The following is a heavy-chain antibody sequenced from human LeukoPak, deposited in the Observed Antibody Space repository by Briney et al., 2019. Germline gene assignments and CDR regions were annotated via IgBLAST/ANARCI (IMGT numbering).Heavy chain of an antibody. J-gene: IGHJ4*02. Sequence: GGSLRLSCAASGFTFSDYYVNWIRQAPGKGLEWVANINEDGSYKFHADSVKGRLTISRDNAKNSLYLQMNSLRADDTAVYYCARDATRGGDNDYWGQGTRVIVSS. CDR3: ARDATRGGDNDY. V-gene: IGHV3-7*01. D-gene: IGHD2-21*02. CDR1: GFTFSDYY. CDR2: INEDGSYK.